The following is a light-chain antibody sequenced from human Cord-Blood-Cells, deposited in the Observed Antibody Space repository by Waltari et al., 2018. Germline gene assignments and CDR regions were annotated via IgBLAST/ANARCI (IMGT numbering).Light chain of an antibody. V-gene: IGKV1-5*03. CDR3: QQYNSYSRT. Sequence: DIQMTQSPSTLSASVGDRVTITCRASQSIRSWLAWYQQKPGKAPKLLIYKASSLESGVPSRFSGCGSGTEVTLTISSLQPDDCATYYCQQYNSYSRTFGQGTKVEIK. CDR1: QSIRSW. J-gene: IGKJ1*01. CDR2: KAS.